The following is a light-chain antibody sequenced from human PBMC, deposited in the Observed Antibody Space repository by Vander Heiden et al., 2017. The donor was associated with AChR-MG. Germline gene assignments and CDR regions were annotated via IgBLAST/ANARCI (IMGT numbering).Light chain of an antibody. J-gene: IGLJ2*01. CDR1: SSNLGIHK. CDR3: AAWDDSLNGPV. CDR2: SNN. V-gene: IGLV1-44*01. Sequence: QSVVTQAPSVSGTPGQRVTISCAGSSSNLGIHKVNWYQHLPETAPKLLIYSNNQRPSGVPDRFSGSKSGTSASLTISGLQSEDEADYYCAAWDDSLNGPVFGGGTKLTIL.